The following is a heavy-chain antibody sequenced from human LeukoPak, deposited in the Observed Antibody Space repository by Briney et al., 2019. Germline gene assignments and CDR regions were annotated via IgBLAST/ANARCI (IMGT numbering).Heavy chain of an antibody. CDR2: IKGDGSST. J-gene: IGHJ4*02. D-gene: IGHD5-12*01. V-gene: IGHV3-74*01. Sequence: GGSLRLSCAASGFTFSSYWMPWVRHTPGKGLVWVSRIKGDGSSTSYADSVKGRFTISRDNAKNTLYLQMNSLRAEDTAVYYCGRDFAEMAIDYWGQGTPVTVSS. CDR1: GFTFSSYW. CDR3: GRDFAEMAIDY.